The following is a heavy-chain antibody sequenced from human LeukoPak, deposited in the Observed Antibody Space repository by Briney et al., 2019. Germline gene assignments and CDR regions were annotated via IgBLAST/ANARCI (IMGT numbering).Heavy chain of an antibody. J-gene: IGHJ4*02. CDR1: GFAFSSYA. Sequence: GGSLRLSCAASGFAFSSYAMSWVRQAPGKGLEWVSGISGNGGGTYYADSVKGRFTISRDNSKNTLYLQMNSLRAEDTTLYYCAKLYYDYIWGSYRYYFFDSWGQGTLSTVSS. D-gene: IGHD3-16*02. CDR2: ISGNGGGT. V-gene: IGHV3-23*01. CDR3: AKLYYDYIWGSYRYYFFDS.